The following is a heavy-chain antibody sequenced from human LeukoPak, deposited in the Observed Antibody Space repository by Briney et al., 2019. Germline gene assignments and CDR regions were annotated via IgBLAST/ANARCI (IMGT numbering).Heavy chain of an antibody. J-gene: IGHJ3*01. CDR3: VVASDALDL. Sequence: GGSLRLSCAASGFTFDDYAMHWVRQAPGKGLVWVSRIDSDGRTTDYADSLRGRFIISRDNSKNTLYLQMNSLKADDTAIYYCVVASDALDLWGQGTTVTVSS. D-gene: IGHD5-12*01. CDR2: IDSDGRTT. V-gene: IGHV3-74*01. CDR1: GFTFDDYA.